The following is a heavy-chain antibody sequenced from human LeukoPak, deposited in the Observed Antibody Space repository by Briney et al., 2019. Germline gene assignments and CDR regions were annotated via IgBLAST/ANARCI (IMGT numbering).Heavy chain of an antibody. CDR3: GISSSWYYFDY. D-gene: IGHD6-13*01. V-gene: IGHV4-59*08. J-gene: IGHJ4*02. CDR1: GGSISTYY. Sequence: SETLSLTCTVSGGSISTYYWNWIRQPPGKGLEWIGYIYYSGITNYNPSLKSRVTISVDTSKNQFSLKLSSVTAADTAVYYCGISSSWYYFDYWGQGTLVTVSS. CDR2: IYYSGIT.